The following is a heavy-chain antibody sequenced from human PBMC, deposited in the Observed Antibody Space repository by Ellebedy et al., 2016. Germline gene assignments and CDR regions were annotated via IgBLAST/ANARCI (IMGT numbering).Heavy chain of an antibody. V-gene: IGHV5-51*01. Sequence: GESLKISXKGSGYSFTSYWIGWVRQMPGKGLEWMGIIYPGDSDTRYSPSFQGQVTISADKSISTAYLQWSSLKASDTAMYYCARPLSQGFLGLKDAFDIWGQGTMVTVSS. CDR1: GYSFTSYW. J-gene: IGHJ3*02. CDR3: ARPLSQGFLGLKDAFDI. CDR2: IYPGDSDT. D-gene: IGHD3-16*01.